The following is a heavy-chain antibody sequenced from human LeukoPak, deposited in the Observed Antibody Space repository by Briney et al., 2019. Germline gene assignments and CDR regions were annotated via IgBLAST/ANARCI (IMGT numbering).Heavy chain of an antibody. J-gene: IGHJ6*02. CDR1: GGSISSYY. CDR3: ARVEVNYYYGMDV. V-gene: IGHV4-59*01. D-gene: IGHD2-21*01. CDR2: IYYSGST. Sequence: SETLSLTCTVSGGSISSYYWSWIRQPPGKGLEWIGYIYYSGSTNYNPSLKSRVTISVDTSKNQFSLKLSSVTAADTAVYYCARVEVNYYYGMDVWGQGTTVTVSS.